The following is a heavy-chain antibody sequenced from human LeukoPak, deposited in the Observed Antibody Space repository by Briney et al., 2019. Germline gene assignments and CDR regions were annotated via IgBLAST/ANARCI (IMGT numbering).Heavy chain of an antibody. J-gene: IGHJ5*02. CDR1: AGSISTYY. CDR3: GRVPAPIMRQRLAGVNIRTSSHTSFGS. CDR2: INYSGST. V-gene: IGHV4-59*12. D-gene: IGHD6-25*01. Sequence: SETLSLTCTVSAGSISTYYWTWIRQPPGKGLEWIGRINYSGSTNYNPSLRGRVTMSVDTPKNQFSLTLSSVTAADTAVYYCGRVPAPIMRQRLAGVNIRTSSHTSFGSWGPKTLGT.